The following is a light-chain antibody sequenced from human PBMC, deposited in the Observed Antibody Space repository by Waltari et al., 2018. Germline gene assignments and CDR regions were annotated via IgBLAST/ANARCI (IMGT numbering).Light chain of an antibody. J-gene: IGLJ2*01. V-gene: IGLV2-23*02. CDR2: AVS. CDR3: SSYAGSSKGV. Sequence: QSALTHPASVSGSPGQSITISCTGTSSYVGNYKRVPWYQQHPGKAPKLMIYAVSKRPSGVSDRFSGSKSGDMASLTISGLQPEDEAEYFCSSYAGSSKGVFGGGTKVTVL. CDR1: SSYVGNYKR.